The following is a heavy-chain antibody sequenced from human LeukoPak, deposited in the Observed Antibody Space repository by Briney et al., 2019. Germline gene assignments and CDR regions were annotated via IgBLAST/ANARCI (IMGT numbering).Heavy chain of an antibody. D-gene: IGHD4-11*01. Sequence: GGSLRLSCAASGFIFSDYAINWVRQAPGKGLEWLSFVSGKSRAIYYADSVKGRFTISRDNAKESVYLHMSSLSAEDTAVYYCARAQKYSYDAFDIWGQGTMVTVSS. J-gene: IGHJ3*02. V-gene: IGHV3-48*04. CDR1: GFIFSDYA. CDR3: ARAQKYSYDAFDI. CDR2: VSGKSRAI.